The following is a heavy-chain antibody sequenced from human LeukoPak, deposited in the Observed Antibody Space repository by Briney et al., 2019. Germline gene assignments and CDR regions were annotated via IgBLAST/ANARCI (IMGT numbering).Heavy chain of an antibody. J-gene: IGHJ4*02. CDR1: GGSISGYY. V-gene: IGHV4-59*01. D-gene: IGHD3-22*01. Sequence: SETLSLTCTVSGGSISGYYWSWFRQPPGKGLEWFGWIHNSGSTESNPSLKSRVTMSVDTSKNQISLRLYSVTAADTAVYYCVREGYDSSGYYLDSWGQGTLVTVSS. CDR2: IHNSGST. CDR3: VREGYDSSGYYLDS.